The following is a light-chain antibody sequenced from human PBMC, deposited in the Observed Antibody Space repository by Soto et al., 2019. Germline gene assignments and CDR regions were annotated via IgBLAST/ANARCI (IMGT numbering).Light chain of an antibody. CDR2: HAS. Sequence: DIQMTQSPSTLSASIGDRVTISCRASQNIGRWLAWYQQKPGTAPNLLIYHASNLRGGVPSRFSGGGSGTEFTLTISSVQPDDIATYYCQQYNSYCTFGQGTKVEIK. J-gene: IGKJ1*01. CDR3: QQYNSYCT. V-gene: IGKV1-5*01. CDR1: QNIGRW.